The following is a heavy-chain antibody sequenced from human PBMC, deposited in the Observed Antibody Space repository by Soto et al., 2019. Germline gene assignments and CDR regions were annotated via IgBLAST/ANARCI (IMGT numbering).Heavy chain of an antibody. CDR1: GDSISNYH. V-gene: IGHV4-59*01. Sequence: PSETLSLTCTVSGDSISNYHWSWVRQPPGKGLECIGYIYSSGSTNYNPSLKSRVTISVDTSKNEFSLKLTSVTAADTAIYYCATFSGYYSAFDYWGQGTPVTVSS. J-gene: IGHJ4*02. D-gene: IGHD1-26*01. CDR3: ATFSGYYSAFDY. CDR2: IYSSGST.